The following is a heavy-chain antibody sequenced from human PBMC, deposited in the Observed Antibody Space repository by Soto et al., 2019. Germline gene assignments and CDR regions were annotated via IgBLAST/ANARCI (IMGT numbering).Heavy chain of an antibody. CDR3: AKGYNYGYGDY. D-gene: IGHD5-18*01. V-gene: IGHV1-18*01. CDR2: ISGYNGNT. Sequence: QVQLVQSGAEVKKPGASVKVSCTTSGYTFTTYGISWVRQAPGQGLEWMGWISGYNGNTNYAQKFQGRVTMTTDTSTSTAYMELRSLRSADTAVYYCAKGYNYGYGDYWGLGTLITVSS. CDR1: GYTFTTYG. J-gene: IGHJ4*02.